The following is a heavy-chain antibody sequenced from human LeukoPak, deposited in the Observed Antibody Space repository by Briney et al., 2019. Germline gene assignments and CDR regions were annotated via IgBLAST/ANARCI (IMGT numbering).Heavy chain of an antibody. Sequence: ASVKVSCKASGYTFTGYYMHWVRQAPGQGLEWMGRINPNRGGTNYAQKVQGRVTMNRDTYISTAYMERSRLRSDDTAVYYCARGDTYYRFDPWGQGTLVTVSS. CDR1: GYTFTGYY. J-gene: IGHJ5*02. CDR2: INPNRGGT. D-gene: IGHD3-10*01. CDR3: ARGDTYYRFDP. V-gene: IGHV1-2*06.